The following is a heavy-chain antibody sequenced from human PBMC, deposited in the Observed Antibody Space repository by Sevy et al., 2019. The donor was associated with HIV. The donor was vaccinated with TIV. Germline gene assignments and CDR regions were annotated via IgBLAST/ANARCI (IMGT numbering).Heavy chain of an antibody. D-gene: IGHD3-16*01. CDR2: IKQDGSEK. J-gene: IGHJ3*01. CDR3: ATKGGLSPNDAFAV. CDR1: GLTFSNYW. V-gene: IGHV3-7*03. Sequence: GGSLRLSCVASGLTFSNYWMSWVRQAPGKGLEWVANIKQDGSEKYYVDSVKGRFTTSSDNAKNSRYLHMNSLRAEDTDVYYWATKGGLSPNDAFAVWGQGTMVTVSS.